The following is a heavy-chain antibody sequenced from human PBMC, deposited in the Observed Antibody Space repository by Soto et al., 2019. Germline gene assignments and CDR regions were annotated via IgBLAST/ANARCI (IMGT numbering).Heavy chain of an antibody. Sequence: PGGSLRLSCAAAGFTFRNYAMSWVRQAPGKGLEWVSAISRSGGTSYYADSVKGRFTISRDNAKNTLYLQMDNLRAEDTAVYYCARGDCSAAGSYIHYYYGMDVWGQGTTVTVSS. CDR3: ARGDCSAAGSYIHYYYGMDV. V-gene: IGHV3-23*01. CDR2: ISRSGGTS. CDR1: GFTFRNYA. J-gene: IGHJ6*02. D-gene: IGHD6-19*01.